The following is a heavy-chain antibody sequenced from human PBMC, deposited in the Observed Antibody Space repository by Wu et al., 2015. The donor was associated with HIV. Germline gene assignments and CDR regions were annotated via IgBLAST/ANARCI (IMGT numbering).Heavy chain of an antibody. CDR2: ISAYNGNT. Sequence: QVQLVQSGAGVKKPGSSVRVSCKASGYTFTSYGISWVRQAPGQGLEWMGWISAYNGNTNYAQKLQGRVTMTTDTSTSTAYMELRSLTSDDTAVYYCARDLSVWFGRPTLGGAFDFWGQGTMVTVSS. V-gene: IGHV1-18*01. CDR1: GYTFTSYG. D-gene: IGHD3-10*01. J-gene: IGHJ3*01. CDR3: ARDLSVWFGRPTLGGAFDF.